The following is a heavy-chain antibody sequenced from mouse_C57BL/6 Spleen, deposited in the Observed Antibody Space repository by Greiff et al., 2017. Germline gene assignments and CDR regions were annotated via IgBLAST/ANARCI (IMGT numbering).Heavy chain of an antibody. D-gene: IGHD3-2*02. CDR3: ARWAQATVDY. CDR2: IDPSDSET. J-gene: IGHJ4*01. V-gene: IGHV1-52*01. CDR1: GYTFTSYW. Sequence: VKLQQPGAELVRPGSSVKLSCKASGYTFTSYWMHWVKQRPIQGLEWIGNIDPSDSETHYNQKFKDKATLTVDKSSSTAYMQLSSLTSEDSAVYYCARWAQATVDYWGQGTSVTVSS.